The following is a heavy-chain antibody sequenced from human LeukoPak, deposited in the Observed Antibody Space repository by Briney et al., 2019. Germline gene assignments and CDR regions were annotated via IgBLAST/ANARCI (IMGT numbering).Heavy chain of an antibody. CDR1: GFTFSSYS. J-gene: IGHJ3*02. Sequence: GGSLRLSCAASGFTFSSYSMNWVRQAPGKGLEWVSSISSSSSYIYYADSVKGRFTISRDNAKNSLYLQMNSLRAEDTAVYYCVAGGFQYTFDIWGQGTRVTVSS. CDR2: ISSSSSYI. CDR3: VAGGFQYTFDI. V-gene: IGHV3-21*01. D-gene: IGHD5-12*01.